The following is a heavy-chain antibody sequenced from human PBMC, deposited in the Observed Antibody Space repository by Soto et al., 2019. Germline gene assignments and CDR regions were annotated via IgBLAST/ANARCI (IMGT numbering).Heavy chain of an antibody. D-gene: IGHD4-4*01. Sequence: GGSLRLSCAASGFTFDDYGMNWVRQSPEKGLEWIAFINWSAESTRYGDSVKGRFSISRDNSKNTLYLQMNSLRAEDTAVYYCAKTKYDYSNYVGYYYYYGMDVWGQGTTVPVSS. CDR2: INWSAEST. CDR1: GFTFDDYG. CDR3: AKTKYDYSNYVGYYYYYGMDV. V-gene: IGHV3-20*04. J-gene: IGHJ6*02.